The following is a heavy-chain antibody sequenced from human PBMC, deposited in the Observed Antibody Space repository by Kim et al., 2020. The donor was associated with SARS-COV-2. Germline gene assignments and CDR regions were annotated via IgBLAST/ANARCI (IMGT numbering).Heavy chain of an antibody. CDR1: GFTFSDYA. V-gene: IGHV3-23*01. CDR3: AKVAYCSTTTCSQAIGGFDF. Sequence: GSLRLSCAASGFTFSDYAMTWVRQAPGKGLEWVSVISYSGSYTYYANSVKGRFTISRDKSKNTLYLQLNSLRVDDTALYFCAKVAYCSTTTCSQAIGGFDFWGQGTLVTVSS. D-gene: IGHD2-2*01. CDR2: ISYSGSYT. J-gene: IGHJ4*02.